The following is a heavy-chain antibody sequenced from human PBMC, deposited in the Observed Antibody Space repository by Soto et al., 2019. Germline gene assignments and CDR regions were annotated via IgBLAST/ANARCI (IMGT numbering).Heavy chain of an antibody. Sequence: GGSLRLSCAASGFTFSSYGMHWVRQAPGKGLEWVAVIWYDGSNKYYADSVKGRFTISRDNSKNTLYLQMNSLRAEETAVYYCARAQPHYYDSSGLGYWGQGTLVTVSS. CDR2: IWYDGSNK. D-gene: IGHD3-22*01. CDR1: GFTFSSYG. CDR3: ARAQPHYYDSSGLGY. V-gene: IGHV3-33*01. J-gene: IGHJ4*02.